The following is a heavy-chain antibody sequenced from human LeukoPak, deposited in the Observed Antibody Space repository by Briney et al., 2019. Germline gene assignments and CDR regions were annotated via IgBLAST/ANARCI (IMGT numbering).Heavy chain of an antibody. D-gene: IGHD4-17*01. V-gene: IGHV3-74*01. J-gene: IGHJ4*02. CDR1: GFTFSNAW. CDR2: INSDGSST. Sequence: GGSLRLSCVASGFTFSNAWMSWVGQAPGKGLEWVSRINSDGSSTSYADSVKGRFTISRDNAKNTLYLQMNSLRLEDTAVYYCVKDRYGDLDYWGQGTLVTVSS. CDR3: VKDRYGDLDY.